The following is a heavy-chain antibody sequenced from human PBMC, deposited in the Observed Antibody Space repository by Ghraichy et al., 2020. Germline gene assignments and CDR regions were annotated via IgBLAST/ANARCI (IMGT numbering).Heavy chain of an antibody. CDR1: GFTFTNYA. CDR2: IIGGDGGAAGAT. D-gene: IGHD1-1*01. CDR3: TKGTGGTGYWTADALVTDYWTDEL. J-gene: IGHJ4*01. Sequence: GGSLRLSCVGSGFTFTNYAMSWVRQRPGRGLELVSIIIGGDGGAAGATLYADSVRGRFTVSRDNFQRTVYLQLDSLREDDTAVYFCTKGTGGTGYWTADALVTDYWTDELWGHGTRVSVSS. V-gene: IGHV3-23*01.